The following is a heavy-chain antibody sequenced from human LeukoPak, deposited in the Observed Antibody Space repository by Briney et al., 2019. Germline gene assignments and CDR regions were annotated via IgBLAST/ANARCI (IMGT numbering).Heavy chain of an antibody. V-gene: IGHV3-23*01. J-gene: IGHJ4*02. Sequence: GGSLRLSCAASGFTFSSYAMSWVSQAPGKGLEWVSAISGSGGSTYYADSVKGRFTISRDNSKNTLYLQMNSLRAEDTAVYYCAKDHTYYYDSSGYYYFDYWGQGTLVTVSS. D-gene: IGHD3-22*01. CDR1: GFTFSSYA. CDR3: AKDHTYYYDSSGYYYFDY. CDR2: ISGSGGST.